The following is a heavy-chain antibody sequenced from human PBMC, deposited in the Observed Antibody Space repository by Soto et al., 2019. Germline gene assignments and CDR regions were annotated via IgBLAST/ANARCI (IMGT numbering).Heavy chain of an antibody. CDR1: GYTFTNYG. D-gene: IGHD3-22*01. J-gene: IGHJ4*02. Sequence: ASVKVSCKASGYTFTNYGIHWVRQAPGQRLEWMGWINAGNGDTKYSENFQGRVTITRDTSATTVYLDLSSLSSEDTAFYYCARTGHSGSYDYWGQGTLVTVSS. V-gene: IGHV1-3*01. CDR3: ARTGHSGSYDY. CDR2: INAGNGDT.